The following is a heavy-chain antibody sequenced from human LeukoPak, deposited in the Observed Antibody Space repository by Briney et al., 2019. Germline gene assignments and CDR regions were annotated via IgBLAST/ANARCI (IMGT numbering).Heavy chain of an antibody. CDR1: GGSISSGGFY. CDR2: IYYSGST. Sequence: SETLSLTCTVSGGSISSGGFYWAWIRQPPGKGLEWIGTIYYSGSTYYNPSLKSRVTISIDTSKNQFSLKLSSVTAADTAVYYCARVGTTLAIDYWGQGTLVTVSS. V-gene: IGHV4-39*01. D-gene: IGHD1-1*01. CDR3: ARVGTTLAIDY. J-gene: IGHJ4*02.